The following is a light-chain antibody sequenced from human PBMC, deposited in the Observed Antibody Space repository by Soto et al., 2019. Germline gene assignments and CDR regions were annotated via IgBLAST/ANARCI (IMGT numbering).Light chain of an antibody. J-gene: IGKJ2*03. CDR2: HAS. V-gene: IGKV3-15*01. CDR1: QSIRSN. CDR3: QQYNAYYS. Sequence: EIVLAQSPATLSVSPGERATLSCRASQSIRSNLAWYKQIPGQAPRLLIYHASIRATAIPARFSGSGSGTQFTLTISSLQPEDFATYYCQQYNAYYSFGQGTKVDI.